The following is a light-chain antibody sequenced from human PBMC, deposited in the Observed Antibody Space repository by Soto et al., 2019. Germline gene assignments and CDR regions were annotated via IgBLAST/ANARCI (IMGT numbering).Light chain of an antibody. CDR3: QQDGYSPGLA. CDR1: RSVSGDY. V-gene: IGKV3-20*01. J-gene: IGKJ4*01. Sequence: EIVLTQSPGTLAWSPGERATLSCRARRSVSGDYLAWYQQKPGQAPRLLIYCASSRATGIPDRFSGSGAGTDFTLTISRLEPEDFAVYYCQQDGYSPGLACGGGTKVEIK. CDR2: CAS.